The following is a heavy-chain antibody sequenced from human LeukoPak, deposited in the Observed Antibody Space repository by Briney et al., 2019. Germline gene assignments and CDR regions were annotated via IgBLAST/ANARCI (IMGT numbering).Heavy chain of an antibody. CDR3: AKALYYYDSSDIEGDAFDI. CDR1: GFTFSSYG. CDR2: ISYDGSNK. D-gene: IGHD3-22*01. V-gene: IGHV3-30*18. Sequence: GRSLRLSCAASGFTFSSYGMHWVRQAPGKGLEWVAVISYDGSNKYYADSVKGRFTISRDNSKNTLYLQMNSLRAEDTAVYYCAKALYYYDSSDIEGDAFDIWGQGTMVTVSS. J-gene: IGHJ3*02.